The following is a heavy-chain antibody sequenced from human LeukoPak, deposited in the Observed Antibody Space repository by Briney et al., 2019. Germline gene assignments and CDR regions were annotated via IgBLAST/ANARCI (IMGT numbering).Heavy chain of an antibody. Sequence: GGSLRLSCAASGFTFSSYCMSWVRQAPGKGLEWVANIKQDGSEKYYVDSVKGRFTISRDNAKNSLYLQMNSLRAEDTAVYYCARDKYYEGSGYFNYWGQGTLVTVSS. CDR1: GFTFSSYC. D-gene: IGHD3-22*01. CDR3: ARDKYYEGSGYFNY. J-gene: IGHJ4*02. V-gene: IGHV3-7*04. CDR2: IKQDGSEK.